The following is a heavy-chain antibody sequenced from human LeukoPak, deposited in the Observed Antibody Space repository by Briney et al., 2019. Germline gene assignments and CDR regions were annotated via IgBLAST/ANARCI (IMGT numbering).Heavy chain of an antibody. CDR1: GYTFTGYY. CDR3: ARDGAKIMITFGGVIDYNWFDP. Sequence: ASVKVSCKASGYTFTGYYMHWVRQAPGQGLEWMGWINPNSGGTNYAQKFQGRVTMTRDTSISTAYMELSRLRSDDTAVYYCARDGAKIMITFGGVIDYNWFDPWGQGTLVTVSS. D-gene: IGHD3-16*02. J-gene: IGHJ5*02. V-gene: IGHV1-2*02. CDR2: INPNSGGT.